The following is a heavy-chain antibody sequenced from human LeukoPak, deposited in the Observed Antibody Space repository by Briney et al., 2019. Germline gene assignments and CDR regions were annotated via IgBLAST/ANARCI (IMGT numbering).Heavy chain of an antibody. J-gene: IGHJ6*03. CDR1: GESFSGYY. CDR2: INHGGST. D-gene: IGHD4-17*01. Sequence: SETLSLTCTVYGESFSGYYWTWIRQPPGKGLEWVGEINHGGSTDYNPSLKSRVTISIDTSKNQFSLKLNSVAAADTAVYYCASGSYGGPVTTIKYYYYYYLDVWGKGTTVTVSS. CDR3: ASGSYGGPVTTIKYYYYYYLDV. V-gene: IGHV4-34*01.